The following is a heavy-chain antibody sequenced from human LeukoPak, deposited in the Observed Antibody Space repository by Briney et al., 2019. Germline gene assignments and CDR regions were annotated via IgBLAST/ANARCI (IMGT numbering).Heavy chain of an antibody. CDR3: ARGLTVVGAKYYFDL. D-gene: IGHD1-26*01. Sequence: GGSLRLSCTASGFTFGDYAVSWVRQAPGKGLEWVGLIRTRVYGGTAEYDASVKGRFTISRDNSNSIAYLQMNSLETADTAFYYCARGLTVVGAKYYFDLWGQGTLVTVSS. CDR1: GFTFGDYA. CDR2: IRTRVYGGTA. V-gene: IGHV3-49*04. J-gene: IGHJ4*02.